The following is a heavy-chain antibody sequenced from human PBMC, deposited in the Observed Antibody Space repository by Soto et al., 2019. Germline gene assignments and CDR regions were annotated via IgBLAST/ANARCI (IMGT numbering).Heavy chain of an antibody. J-gene: IGHJ4*02. Sequence: ASVKVSCKASGYSFDSYGISWLRQAPGQGLEWMGWISPYNGNTRIPQKFQGRVTITRDTSASTAYMELSSLRSEDTAVYYCARSIVVVTALDYWGQGTLVTVSS. D-gene: IGHD2-21*02. V-gene: IGHV1-18*01. CDR3: ARSIVVVTALDY. CDR1: GYSFDSYG. CDR2: ISPYNGNT.